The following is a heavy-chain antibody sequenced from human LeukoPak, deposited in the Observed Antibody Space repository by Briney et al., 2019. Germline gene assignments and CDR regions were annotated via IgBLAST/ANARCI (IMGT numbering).Heavy chain of an antibody. V-gene: IGHV3-23*01. CDR3: ARARTGTLAFDY. Sequence: PGGSLRLSCAASGFTFSSYAITWVRQAPGKGLEWVSSIGTSGNTYYADSVRGRFTISRENSRNTVYLQMNSLRTEDTAVYYCARARTGTLAFDYWGQGTLVTVSS. D-gene: IGHD1-1*01. J-gene: IGHJ4*02. CDR1: GFTFSSYA. CDR2: IGTSGNT.